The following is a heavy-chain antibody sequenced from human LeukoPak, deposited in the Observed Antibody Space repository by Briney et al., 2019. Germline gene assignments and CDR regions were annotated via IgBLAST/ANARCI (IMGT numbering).Heavy chain of an antibody. V-gene: IGHV4-39*01. CDR2: IYYSGST. J-gene: IGHJ4*02. CDR3: ARVEAVAGNFDY. D-gene: IGHD6-19*01. Sequence: SETLSLTCTVSGGSISSSSYYWGWIRQPPGKGLEWIGSIYYSGSTYYNPSLKSRVTISVDTSKNQFSLKLSSVTAADTAVYYCARVEAVAGNFDYWGQGTLVTVSS. CDR1: GGSISSSSYY.